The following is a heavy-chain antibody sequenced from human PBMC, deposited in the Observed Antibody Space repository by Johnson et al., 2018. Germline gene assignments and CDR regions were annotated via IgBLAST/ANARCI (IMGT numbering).Heavy chain of an antibody. D-gene: IGHD6-13*01. CDR3: ARIGYSSSSLDY. Sequence: VQLVESGGGLVQXGGSLRLXCAASGFIFSNYWMTWVRQAPGKGLEWVANINQDGSIKYFVDSVKGRFSTSRDNPRNSLYLQMNSLRVEDTAVYFCARIGYSSSSLDYWGQGILVTVSS. J-gene: IGHJ4*02. CDR2: INQDGSIK. V-gene: IGHV3-7*01. CDR1: GFIFSNYW.